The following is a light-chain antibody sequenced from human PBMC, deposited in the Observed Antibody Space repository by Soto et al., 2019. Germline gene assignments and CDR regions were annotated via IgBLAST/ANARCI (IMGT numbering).Light chain of an antibody. Sequence: QMTQSAASVSASVGDRVTISCRASQSISSYLNWYQQKPGKAPKLLIYAASSLQSGVPSRFSGIGSGTDFTLTISSLQPEDFATYYCQQSYSTPHTFGQGTRLEIK. CDR3: QQSYSTPHT. V-gene: IGKV1-39*01. CDR2: AAS. J-gene: IGKJ5*01. CDR1: QSISSY.